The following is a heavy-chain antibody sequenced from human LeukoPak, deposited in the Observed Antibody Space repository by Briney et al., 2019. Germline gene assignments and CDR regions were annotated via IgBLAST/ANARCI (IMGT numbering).Heavy chain of an antibody. CDR1: GGTFNNYA. CDR3: ARDPDYDSSGN. D-gene: IGHD3-22*01. V-gene: IGHV1-69*05. J-gene: IGHJ4*02. CDR2: IIPIFGTA. Sequence: AAVTVSCMDSGGTFNNYAISWVRQAPGQGREWMGGIIPIFGTANYAQKFQGRVTITTDESTSTAYMELSGLRSEDTAEYYCARDPDYDSSGNWAQGTLITVSS.